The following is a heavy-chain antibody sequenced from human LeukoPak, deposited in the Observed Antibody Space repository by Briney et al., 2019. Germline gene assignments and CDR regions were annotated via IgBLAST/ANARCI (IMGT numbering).Heavy chain of an antibody. CDR1: GDSISGRNYH. J-gene: IGHJ5*02. V-gene: IGHV4-39*07. CDR2: VHHTGRA. Sequence: PSETLSLTCTVSGDSISGRNYHWGWIRQPPGKGLEWLGTVHHTGRAFYNPSLRGRTTVSVDTSKNQFSLKLTSVTAADTAVYYCARESDAWGQGTLVTVSS. CDR3: ARESDA.